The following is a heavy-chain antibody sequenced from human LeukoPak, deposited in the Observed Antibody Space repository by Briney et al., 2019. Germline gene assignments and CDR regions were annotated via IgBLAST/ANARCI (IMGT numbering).Heavy chain of an antibody. CDR3: AKTATNYYYYMDV. V-gene: IGHV3-11*04. D-gene: IGHD1-1*01. CDR1: GFTFSDYY. CDR2: ISSSGSTI. J-gene: IGHJ6*03. Sequence: GGSLRLSCAASGFTFSDYYMSWIRQAPGKGLEWVSYISSSGSTIYYADSVKGQFTISRDNAKNSLYLQMNSLRAEDTAVYYCAKTATNYYYYMDVWGKGTTVTISS.